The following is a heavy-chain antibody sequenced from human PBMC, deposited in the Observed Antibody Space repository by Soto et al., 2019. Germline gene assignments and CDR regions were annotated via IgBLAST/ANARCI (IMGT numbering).Heavy chain of an antibody. CDR1: GFVFSDYG. V-gene: IGHV3-30*02. Sequence: GGSLRLSCAASGFVFSDYGMHWVRQAPGKGLEWVALITNDGNNEYYRESVKGRFSISRGSSTNTVDLLMNSLRPEDTGVYYCAKEGPGGGRHFYYGMDVWGQGNTVTVSS. J-gene: IGHJ6*02. CDR3: AKEGPGGGRHFYYGMDV. CDR2: ITNDGNNE. D-gene: IGHD1-26*01.